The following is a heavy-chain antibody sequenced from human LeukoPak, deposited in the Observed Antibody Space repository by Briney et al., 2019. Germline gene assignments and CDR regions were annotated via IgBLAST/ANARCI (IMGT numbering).Heavy chain of an antibody. J-gene: IGHJ4*02. V-gene: IGHV3-23*01. CDR1: GFTFSNYG. CDR2: ISGSGVTT. D-gene: IGHD2-2*01. CDR3: SKWKAIVLVPAARSPIDY. Sequence: GGSLRLSCAASGFTFSNYGMSWVRQAPGKGLEWVSAISGSGVTTYYADSVKGRFTISRGNSKHTLYLQMNSLRAEDTAVYYCSKWKAIVLVPAARSPIDYWGQGTLVTVSS.